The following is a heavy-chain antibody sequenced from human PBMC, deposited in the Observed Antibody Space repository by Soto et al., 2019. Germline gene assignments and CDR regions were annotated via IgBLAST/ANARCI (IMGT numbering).Heavy chain of an antibody. CDR1: GCSFTSYW. CDR2: IYPGDSDT. Sequence: GESLKISCKGSGCSFTSYWIGWVRQMPGKGLEWMGIIYPGDSDTRYSPSFQGQVTISADKSISTAYLQWSSLKASDTAMYYCARRYCSGGSCYYAFDIWGQGTMVTVSS. V-gene: IGHV5-51*01. J-gene: IGHJ3*02. CDR3: ARRYCSGGSCYYAFDI. D-gene: IGHD2-15*01.